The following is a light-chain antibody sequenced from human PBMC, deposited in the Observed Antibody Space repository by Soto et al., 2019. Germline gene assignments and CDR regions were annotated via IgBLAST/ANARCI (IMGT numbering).Light chain of an antibody. V-gene: IGKV1-5*03. Sequence: DIRMTQSPSTLSVSLGERVTLPCRASQTISSWLAWYQQKQGQPPKLLIYKASSLESGVPSRFSGSGYGTDFNLKISSLQTSDSATYYCQHYSTFPLTFAGGTKVDIK. CDR3: QHYSTFPLT. J-gene: IGKJ4*01. CDR2: KAS. CDR1: QTISSW.